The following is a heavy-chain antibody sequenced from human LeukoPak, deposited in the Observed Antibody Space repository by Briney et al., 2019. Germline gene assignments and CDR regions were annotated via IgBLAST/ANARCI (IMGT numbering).Heavy chain of an antibody. CDR2: ISRSSSTI. CDR1: GFTFSSYS. J-gene: IGHJ1*01. D-gene: IGHD6-19*01. Sequence: GGSLRLSCAASGFTFSSYSMNWVRQAPGKGLEWVSYISRSSSTIYYADSVKGRFTISRDNSKNTLYLQMNSLRAEDTAVYYCAKDRQWLVRGYFQRWGQGTLVTVSS. V-gene: IGHV3-48*01. CDR3: AKDRQWLVRGYFQR.